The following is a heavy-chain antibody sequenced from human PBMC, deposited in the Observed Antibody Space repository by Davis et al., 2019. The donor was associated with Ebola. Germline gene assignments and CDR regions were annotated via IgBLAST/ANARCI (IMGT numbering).Heavy chain of an antibody. J-gene: IGHJ6*02. V-gene: IGHV3-11*01. Sequence: GESLKISCAASGFTFSDYYMSWIRQAPGKGLEWVSYISSSGSTIYYADSVKGRFTISRDNAKNSLYLQMNSLRAEDTAVYYCARDRPQGCSSTSCYVRNGMDVWGQGTTVTVSS. CDR3: ARDRPQGCSSTSCYVRNGMDV. D-gene: IGHD2-2*01. CDR1: GFTFSDYY. CDR2: ISSSGSTI.